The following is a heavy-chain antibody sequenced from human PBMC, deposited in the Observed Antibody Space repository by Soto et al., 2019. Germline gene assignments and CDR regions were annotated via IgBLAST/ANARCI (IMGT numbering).Heavy chain of an antibody. CDR3: AKGSSSWTTYGMDV. D-gene: IGHD6-13*01. CDR2: ISWNSGGI. J-gene: IGHJ6*02. V-gene: IGHV3-9*01. Sequence: SLSLSCVASGFPFNDYAIHWVRQAPGKGLEWVSGISWNSGGIGYADSVKGRFTIARDNAKNSLYLQMNSLRPDDTALYYCAKGSSSWTTYGMDVWGQGTTVTVSS. CDR1: GFPFNDYA.